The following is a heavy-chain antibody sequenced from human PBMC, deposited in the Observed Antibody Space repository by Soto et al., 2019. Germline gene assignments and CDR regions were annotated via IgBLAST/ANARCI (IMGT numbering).Heavy chain of an antibody. J-gene: IGHJ4*01. D-gene: IGHD3-10*01. CDR1: GYIFTTYW. V-gene: IGHV5-51*01. CDR3: ARHSTSAPKDY. CDR2: IYPGDSDT. Sequence: GESLKISWKGSGYIFTTYWIAWVRQMAGRGLEWVGIIYPGDSDTRYSPSFEGHVTISVDKSISTAFLQWNSLKASDNAIYYCARHSTSAPKDYWGQGTLVTVSS.